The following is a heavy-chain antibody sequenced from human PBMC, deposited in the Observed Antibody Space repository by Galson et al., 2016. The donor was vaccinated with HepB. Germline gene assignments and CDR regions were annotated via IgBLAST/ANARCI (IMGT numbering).Heavy chain of an antibody. CDR3: ARGQDVGACDGGTCYSFDY. CDR1: GCSLTDYY. Sequence: QSGAEVKKPGESLRISCKASGCSLTDYYIHWVRQAPGQGLEWMGRINPKNDDTNYAGKFQGRVTTTSDTSTTTVYVELTRLTSDDTVVYYCARGQDVGACDGGTCYSFDYWGQGTLVTVSS. V-gene: IGHV1-2*05. CDR2: INPKNDDT. J-gene: IGHJ4*02. D-gene: IGHD2-15*01.